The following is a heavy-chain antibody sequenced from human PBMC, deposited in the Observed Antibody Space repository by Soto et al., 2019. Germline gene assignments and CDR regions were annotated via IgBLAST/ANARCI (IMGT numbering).Heavy chain of an antibody. CDR1: GASLSRYY. J-gene: IGHJ5*02. Sequence: QVVLQESGPGVVKPSDTLSLTCNVSGASLSRYYWSWIRQPPGKGLEWIGRIYVTGDTDYNPSLKSRISMSVDMSKKQFSLTLRSVTAADTAIYYCVRDGTKNLRDRFEPWGRGILVTVSS. CDR3: VRDGTKNLRDRFEP. V-gene: IGHV4-4*07. D-gene: IGHD1-26*01. CDR2: IYVTGDT.